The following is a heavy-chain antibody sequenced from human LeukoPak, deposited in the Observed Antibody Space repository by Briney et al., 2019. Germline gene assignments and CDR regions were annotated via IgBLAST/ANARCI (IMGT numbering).Heavy chain of an antibody. CDR2: IYHSGST. CDR1: GGSISSSNW. J-gene: IGHJ4*02. Sequence: SETLSLTCAVSGGSISSSNWWSWVRQPPGKGLEWIGEIYHSGSTNYNPSLKSRVTISVDKSKNQFSLKLSSVTAADTAVYYCARTPPPPAVAVDYWGQGTLVTVSS. CDR3: ARTPPPPAVAVDY. D-gene: IGHD6-19*01. V-gene: IGHV4-4*02.